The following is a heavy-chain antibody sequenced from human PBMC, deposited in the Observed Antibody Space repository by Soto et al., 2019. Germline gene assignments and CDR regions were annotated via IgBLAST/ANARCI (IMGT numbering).Heavy chain of an antibody. CDR2: ISYDGSNK. CDR3: ARLRLTGYFDY. Sequence: GGSLRLSCVASGFTFSNYGMHWVRQAPGKGLEWVAVISYDGSNKYYIDSVKGRFTISRDNSKNTVYLQMNSLRPDDTAVYYCARLRLTGYFDYWGQGTLVTVSS. V-gene: IGHV3-30*03. J-gene: IGHJ4*02. CDR1: GFTFSNYG.